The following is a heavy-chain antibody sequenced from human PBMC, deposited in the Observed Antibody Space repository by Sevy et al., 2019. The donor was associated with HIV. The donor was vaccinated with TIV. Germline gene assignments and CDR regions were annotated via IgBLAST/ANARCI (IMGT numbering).Heavy chain of an antibody. V-gene: IGHV3-33*01. Sequence: GGSLRLSCAASGFSFSNYGMHWVRQAPGKGLEWVALIWYDGSSKYYADSVKGRLTISRDNSKNTLSLQMNSLRAEDTAVYYFARGADYFDSSGANFEYWGQGTLVTISS. CDR2: IWYDGSSK. CDR1: GFSFSNYG. D-gene: IGHD3-22*01. J-gene: IGHJ4*02. CDR3: ARGADYFDSSGANFEY.